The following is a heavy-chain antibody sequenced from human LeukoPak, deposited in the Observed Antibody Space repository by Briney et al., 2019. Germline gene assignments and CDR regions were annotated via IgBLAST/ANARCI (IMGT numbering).Heavy chain of an antibody. Sequence: PGGSLRLSCAASGFTFSSHGMNWVRQAPGKGLEWVSGIRGDGVTTYYADSVKGRFTISRDNSKNTLYLQMNSLRAEDTAVYYCAKTAASLLWFGAHWFDPWGQGTLVTVSS. CDR2: IRGDGVTT. V-gene: IGHV3-23*01. CDR3: AKTAASLLWFGAHWFDP. CDR1: GFTFSSHG. J-gene: IGHJ5*02. D-gene: IGHD3-10*01.